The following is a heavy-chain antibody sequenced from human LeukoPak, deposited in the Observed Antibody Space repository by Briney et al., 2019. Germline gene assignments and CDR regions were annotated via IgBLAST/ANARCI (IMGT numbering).Heavy chain of an antibody. D-gene: IGHD1-1*01. J-gene: IGHJ3*02. V-gene: IGHV4-34*01. CDR2: INHSGST. Sequence: GLEWIGEINHSGSTKYNPSLKSRVNISVGTSKNQFSLKLSSVTAADTAVYYCARQRTGADAFDIWGQGTMVTVSS. CDR3: ARQRTGADAFDI.